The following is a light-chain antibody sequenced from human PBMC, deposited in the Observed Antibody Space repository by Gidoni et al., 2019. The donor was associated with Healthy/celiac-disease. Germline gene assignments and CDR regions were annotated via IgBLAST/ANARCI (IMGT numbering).Light chain of an antibody. CDR1: SSDVGGYNY. J-gene: IGLJ2*01. CDR3: SSYTSSSTVV. Sequence: QSALTQPASVSGSPGQSITISCTGTSSDVGGYNYVSWYQQHPGKAPKLMIDYVSNRPSGVSKRFSGSKSGNTASLTISGLQAEDEADYYCSSYTSSSTVVFGGGTKLTVL. CDR2: YVS. V-gene: IGLV2-14*03.